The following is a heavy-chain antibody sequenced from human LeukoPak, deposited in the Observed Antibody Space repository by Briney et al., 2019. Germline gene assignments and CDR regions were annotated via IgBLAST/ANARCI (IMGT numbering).Heavy chain of an antibody. CDR2: IKHDGSET. Sequence: PGGSLRLSCAASGFTFSSIWMSWVRQAPGKGPEWVANIKHDGSETNYVDSVKGRFSISRDNAKNSLHLQMNSLRVEDTAVYYCAKNGGPHGMDVWGLGTTVTVSS. V-gene: IGHV3-7*02. CDR1: GFTFSSIW. D-gene: IGHD3-16*01. CDR3: AKNGGPHGMDV. J-gene: IGHJ6*02.